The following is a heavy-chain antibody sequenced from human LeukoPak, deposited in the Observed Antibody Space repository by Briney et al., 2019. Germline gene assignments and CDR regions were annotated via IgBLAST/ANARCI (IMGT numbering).Heavy chain of an antibody. D-gene: IGHD3-3*01. J-gene: IGHJ4*02. CDR2: ISAYNGNT. V-gene: IGHV1-18*01. Sequence: ASVKVSCKASGYTFTSYGISWVRQAPGQGLEWMGWISAYNGNTNYAQKLQGRVTMTTDTSTSTAYMELRSLRSDDTAVYYCAREYYDFWSGYLFDYWGQGILVTVSS. CDR3: AREYYDFWSGYLFDY. CDR1: GYTFTSYG.